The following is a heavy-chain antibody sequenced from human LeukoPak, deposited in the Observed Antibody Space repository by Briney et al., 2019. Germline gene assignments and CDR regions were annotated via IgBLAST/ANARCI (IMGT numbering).Heavy chain of an antibody. CDR2: FDPEDGET. CDR3: ATEVHIAARLLIHY. CDR1: GYTLTELS. V-gene: IGHV1-24*01. J-gene: IGHJ4*02. Sequence: ASVKVSCKVSGYTLTELSMHWVRQAPGKGLEWMGGFDPEDGETIYAQKFQGRVTMTEDTSTDTAYMELSSLRSEDTAVYYCATEVHIAARLLIHYWGQGTLVTVSS. D-gene: IGHD6-6*01.